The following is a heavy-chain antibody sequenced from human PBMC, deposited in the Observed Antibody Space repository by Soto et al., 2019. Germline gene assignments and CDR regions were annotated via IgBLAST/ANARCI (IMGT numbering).Heavy chain of an antibody. CDR1: GASVTGFY. V-gene: IGHV4-59*02. CDR2: VFHSGSS. CDR3: PTSPGFGLAHLDN. Sequence: SETLSLTCTVSGASVTGFYWSWIRQPPGKGLEWIGYVFHSGSSNYSPSLKSRVTISVDTSKSQISLRLTSVTAADQAVYYCPTSPGFGLAHLDNLGPGTLDTVSS. D-gene: IGHD3-9*01. J-gene: IGHJ4*02.